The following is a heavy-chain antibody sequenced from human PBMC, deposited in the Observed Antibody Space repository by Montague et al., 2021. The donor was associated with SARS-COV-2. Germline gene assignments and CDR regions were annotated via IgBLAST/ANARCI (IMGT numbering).Heavy chain of an antibody. CDR2: FDPEAGET. Sequence: SVKVSCKVSGYTLTELSMHWVRQAPGKGLEWMGGFDPEAGETIYAQKFQGRVTMTEDTSTDTAYMELSSLSSEDTAVYYCATTRDVVTARGYMDVWGKGTTVTVSS. CDR1: GYTLTELS. J-gene: IGHJ6*03. V-gene: IGHV1-24*01. D-gene: IGHD5-18*01. CDR3: ATTRDVVTARGYMDV.